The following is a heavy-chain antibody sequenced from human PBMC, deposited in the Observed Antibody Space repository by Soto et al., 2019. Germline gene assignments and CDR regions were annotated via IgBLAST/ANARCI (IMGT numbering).Heavy chain of an antibody. D-gene: IGHD2-2*01. J-gene: IGHJ4*02. Sequence: PGESLKISCKGSGYSFSAYWIAWVRQMPGKGLEWMGSIYFGDSNTRYSPPFQGQVTISADKSSSTAYLQWNSLKASDTAIYYCAPWRSCSWFDYWGRGTLVTVSS. CDR2: IYFGDSNT. CDR1: GYSFSAYW. V-gene: IGHV5-51*01. CDR3: APWRSCSWFDY.